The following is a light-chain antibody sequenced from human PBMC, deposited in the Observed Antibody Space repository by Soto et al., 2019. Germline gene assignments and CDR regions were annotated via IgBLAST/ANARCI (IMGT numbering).Light chain of an antibody. CDR2: EVS. CDR1: SSDVGGYNY. CDR3: SSYISGSTSGVV. Sequence: QSALTQPASVSGSPGQSITISCTGTSSDVGGYNYVSWYQHNPGKAPKLMIYEVSNRPSGVSNRFSGSKSGNTASLTISGLQAEDEADYYCSSYISGSTSGVVFGGGTQLTVL. V-gene: IGLV2-14*01. J-gene: IGLJ2*01.